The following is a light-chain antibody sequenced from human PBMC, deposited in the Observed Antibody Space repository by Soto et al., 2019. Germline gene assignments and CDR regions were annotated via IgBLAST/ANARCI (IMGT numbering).Light chain of an antibody. Sequence: EIVLTQSPGTLSLSPGERATLSCRASQSVTNFLAWYQQKPGQSPSLLIYNAYHRATGIPARFSGSGTGTNFTLTISSLEPEDFAVYYCQQRYRWPETFGQGTKVDIK. J-gene: IGKJ1*01. V-gene: IGKV3-11*01. CDR1: QSVTNF. CDR3: QQRYRWPET. CDR2: NAY.